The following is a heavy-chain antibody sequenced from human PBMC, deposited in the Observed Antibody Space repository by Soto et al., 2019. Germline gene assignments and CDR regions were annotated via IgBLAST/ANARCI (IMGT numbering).Heavy chain of an antibody. J-gene: IGHJ4*02. D-gene: IGHD1-26*01. CDR3: ARGWNIVGILYYFDY. CDR1: GGSFSGYY. Sequence: SETLSLTCAVYGGSFSGYYWSWIRQPPGKGLEWIGEINHSGSTNYNPSLKSRVTISVDTSKNQFSLKLSSVTAADTAVYYCARGWNIVGILYYFDYWGQGTLVTVSS. CDR2: INHSGST. V-gene: IGHV4-34*01.